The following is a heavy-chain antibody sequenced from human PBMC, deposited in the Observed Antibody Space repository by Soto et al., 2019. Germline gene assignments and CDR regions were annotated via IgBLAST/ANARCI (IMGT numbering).Heavy chain of an antibody. J-gene: IGHJ6*01. Sequence: PXGSLKLSCAASGFTLSTYGMHWVRQAPGKGLEWVAVVLYDGSKKYYADSVKGRFTVSRDNSKNTLYLQMNSLRAEDTAVYYCARPLEQWQLGFGMDAWGQGTPVTVSS. V-gene: IGHV3-33*01. CDR2: VLYDGSKK. CDR1: GFTLSTYG. CDR3: ARPLEQWQLGFGMDA. D-gene: IGHD6-19*01.